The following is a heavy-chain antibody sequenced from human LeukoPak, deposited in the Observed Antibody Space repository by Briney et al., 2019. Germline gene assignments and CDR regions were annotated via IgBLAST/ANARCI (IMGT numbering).Heavy chain of an antibody. D-gene: IGHD1-26*01. Sequence: SETLSLTCAVYGGSFSGYYWSWIRQPPGKGLEWIGYIYYSGSTYYNPSLKSRVTISVDTSKNQFSLMLNSVTAADTAVYYCASSRHSGSYYVLDYWGQGTLVTVSS. CDR3: ASSRHSGSYYVLDY. J-gene: IGHJ4*02. V-gene: IGHV4-34*01. CDR1: GGSFSGYY. CDR2: IYYSGST.